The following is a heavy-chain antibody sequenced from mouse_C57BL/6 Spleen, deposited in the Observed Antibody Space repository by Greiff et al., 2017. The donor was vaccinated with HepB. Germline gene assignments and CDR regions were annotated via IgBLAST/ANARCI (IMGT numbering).Heavy chain of an antibody. V-gene: IGHV5-12*01. J-gene: IGHJ1*03. Sequence: EVKLVESGGGLVQPGGSLKLSCAASGFTFSDYYMYWVRQTPEKRLEWVAYISNGGGSTYYPDTVKGRFTISRDNAKNTLYLQMSRLKSEDTAMYYCARPHYYGSSWYFDVWGTGTTVTVSS. CDR1: GFTFSDYY. CDR2: ISNGGGST. CDR3: ARPHYYGSSWYFDV. D-gene: IGHD1-1*01.